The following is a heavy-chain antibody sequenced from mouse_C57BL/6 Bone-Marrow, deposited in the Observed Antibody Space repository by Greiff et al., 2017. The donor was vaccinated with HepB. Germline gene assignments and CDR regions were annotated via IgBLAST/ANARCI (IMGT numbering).Heavy chain of an antibody. D-gene: IGHD2-5*01. CDR2: ISDGGSYT. CDR1: GFTFSSYA. Sequence: EVKLVESGGGLVKPGGSLKLSCAASGFTFSSYAMSWVRQTPEKRLEWVATISDGGSYTYYPDNVKGRFTISRDNAKNNLYLQMSHLKSEDTAMYYCARETRVNWYFDVWGTGTTVTVSS. CDR3: ARETRVNWYFDV. V-gene: IGHV5-4*01. J-gene: IGHJ1*03.